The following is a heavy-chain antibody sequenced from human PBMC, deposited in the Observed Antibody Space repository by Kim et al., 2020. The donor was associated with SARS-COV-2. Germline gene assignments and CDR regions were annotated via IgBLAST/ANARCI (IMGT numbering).Heavy chain of an antibody. CDR3: ARDSSSHPGYGDGMDV. J-gene: IGHJ6*02. V-gene: IGHV3-53*04. D-gene: IGHD6-13*01. Sequence: GGSLRLSCAASGFTVSSNYMSCVRQAPGKGLERVSVIYSGGSTYYADSVKGRFTISRHNSKNTLYLQMNSLRAEDPAVYYCARDSSSHPGYGDGMDVWGQGTTVTVSS. CDR1: GFTVSSNY. CDR2: IYSGGST.